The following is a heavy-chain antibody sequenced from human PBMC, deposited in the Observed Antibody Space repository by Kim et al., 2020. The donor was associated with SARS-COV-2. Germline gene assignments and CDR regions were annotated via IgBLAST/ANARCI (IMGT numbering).Heavy chain of an antibody. CDR2: IDPSDSYT. V-gene: IGHV5-10-1*01. CDR1: GYSFTSYW. D-gene: IGHD6-19*01. J-gene: IGHJ4*02. CDR3: ARHETPSRWDSSGCVD. Sequence: GESLKISCKGSGYSFTSYWISWVRQMPGKGLEWMGRIDPSDSYTNYSPSFQGHVTISADKSISTAYLQWSSLKASDTAMYYCARHETPSRWDSSGCVDWGQGTLVTVSS.